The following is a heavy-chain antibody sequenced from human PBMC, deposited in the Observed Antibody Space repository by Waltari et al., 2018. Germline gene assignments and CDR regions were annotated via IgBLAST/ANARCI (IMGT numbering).Heavy chain of an antibody. CDR3: ARSRRVVVVAATAFDP. CDR1: GYTFTSYA. CDR2: INAGNGNT. D-gene: IGHD2-15*01. Sequence: QVQLVQSGAEVKKPGASVKVSCKASGYTFTSYAMHWVRQAPGQRLEWMGWINAGNGNTKDSQRFQGRVTITRDTSASTAYMELSSLRSEDTAVYYCARSRRVVVVAATAFDPWGQGTLVTVSS. J-gene: IGHJ5*02. V-gene: IGHV1-3*01.